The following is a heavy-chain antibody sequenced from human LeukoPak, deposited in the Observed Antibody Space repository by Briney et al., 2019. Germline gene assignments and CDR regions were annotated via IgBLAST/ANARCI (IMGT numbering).Heavy chain of an antibody. CDR1: GGSISSGGYY. CDR3: ARSYGSGSRYVLY. Sequence: SETLSLTCTVSGGSISSGGYYWSWIRQHPGKGLEWIGCIYYSGSTYYNPSLKSRVTISVDTSKNQLSLKLSSVTAADTAVYYCARSYGSGSRYVLYWGQGTLVTVSS. V-gene: IGHV4-31*03. D-gene: IGHD3-10*01. J-gene: IGHJ4*02. CDR2: IYYSGST.